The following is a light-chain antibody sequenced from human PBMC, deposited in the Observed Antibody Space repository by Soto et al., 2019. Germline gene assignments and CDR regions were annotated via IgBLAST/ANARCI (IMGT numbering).Light chain of an antibody. J-gene: IGKJ4*01. CDR1: QNILWSNSKNY. V-gene: IGKV4-1*01. CDR2: WAS. CDR3: QQYYVAPLT. Sequence: DIVMTQSPDSLTVSLGERATINCKSSQNILWSNSKNYLAWYQQKPGQSPKLLIYWASTRESGVPDRFSGSGSGTDFTLTISSLQAEDVAVYYCQQYYVAPLTFGGGTKVEIK.